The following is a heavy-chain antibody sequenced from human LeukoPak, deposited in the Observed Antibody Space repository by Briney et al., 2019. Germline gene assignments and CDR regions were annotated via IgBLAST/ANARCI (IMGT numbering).Heavy chain of an antibody. J-gene: IGHJ4*02. Sequence: ASVKDSRKASLGTFSSYAISSVRQAPGQGLEWMGEIIPIFGTANYAQKFQGRVTITTDESTSTAYMELSSLRAEDTAVYYCARDSDSSGCANFDDWGQGTMVTVSS. V-gene: IGHV1-69*05. CDR1: LGTFSSYA. D-gene: IGHD6-19*01. CDR3: ARDSDSSGCANFDD. CDR2: IIPIFGTA.